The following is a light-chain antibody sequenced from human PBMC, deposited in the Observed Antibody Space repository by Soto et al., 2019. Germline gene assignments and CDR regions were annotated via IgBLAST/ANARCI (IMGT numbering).Light chain of an antibody. CDR1: QSIGDT. Sequence: EVVLTQSPATLSVSPGEGVTISCRASQSIGDTLAWYQHKPGQTPRILIYDTSARDTGVPARFSGSRSGPEFTLTINSLPSDDFAIYYCQRYNNWPLTFGGGTKVESK. CDR2: DTS. J-gene: IGKJ4*01. CDR3: QRYNNWPLT. V-gene: IGKV3-15*01.